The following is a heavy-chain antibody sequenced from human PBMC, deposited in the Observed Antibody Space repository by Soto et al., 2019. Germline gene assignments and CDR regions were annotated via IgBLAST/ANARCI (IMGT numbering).Heavy chain of an antibody. Sequence: QITLKESGPTLVKPTQTLTLTCTFSGFSLSTSGVGVGWIRQPPGKALEWLALIYWDDDKRYSPSLKSRLTITKDPSNNQVLLTMTNMDPVDTATYYFAHRKPYASSGYLDYWGQGTLVTVSS. CDR3: AHRKPYASSGYLDY. V-gene: IGHV2-5*02. D-gene: IGHD3-22*01. CDR2: IYWDDDK. J-gene: IGHJ4*02. CDR1: GFSLSTSGVG.